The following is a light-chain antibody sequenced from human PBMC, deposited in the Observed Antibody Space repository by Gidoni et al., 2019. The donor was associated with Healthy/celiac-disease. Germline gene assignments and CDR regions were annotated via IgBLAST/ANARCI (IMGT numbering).Light chain of an antibody. CDR2: LGS. Sequence: DLVMTQSPLSLPVTPREPASISFSYTQRLLHSNGYNYLDWYLQKPGQSPQLLIYLGSNRASGVSDRFSGSGAGTDFTLKSSIVEAEDVGVYYCMQALQPITFXQXTRLEIK. V-gene: IGKV2-28*01. J-gene: IGKJ5*01. CDR3: MQALQPIT. CDR1: QRLLHSNGYNY.